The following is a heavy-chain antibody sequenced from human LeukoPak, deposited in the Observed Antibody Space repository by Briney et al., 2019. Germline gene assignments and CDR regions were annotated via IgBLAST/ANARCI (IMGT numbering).Heavy chain of an antibody. J-gene: IGHJ5*02. CDR2: IYYSGST. D-gene: IGHD5-24*01. CDR1: GGSISNYY. V-gene: IGHV4-59*08. CDR3: ARHTAEKYNWFDR. Sequence: SETLSLTCTVSGGSISNYYWSWIRQPPGKGLEWIGYIYYSGSTNYNPSLKSRVTISVDTSKNQFSLKMSSVTAADTAVYYCARHTAEKYNWFDRWGQGTLVTVSS.